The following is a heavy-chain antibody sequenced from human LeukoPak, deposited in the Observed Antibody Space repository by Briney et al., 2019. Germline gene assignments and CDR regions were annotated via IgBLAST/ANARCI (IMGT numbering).Heavy chain of an antibody. CDR1: GGTLRSYA. CDR3: ARTRTRPSNLYPYYYYYYMDG. D-gene: IGHD2-8*01. V-gene: IGHV1-69*13. CDR2: IIPIFGTA. Sequence: SVKVSCKPSGGTLRSYAISRVRQAPGQRLEWMGGIIPIFGTANYAQKLQGRVTITADESTSTAYMELSSLRSEDTAVYYCARTRTRPSNLYPYYYYYYMDGGGKGTTVTISS. J-gene: IGHJ6*03.